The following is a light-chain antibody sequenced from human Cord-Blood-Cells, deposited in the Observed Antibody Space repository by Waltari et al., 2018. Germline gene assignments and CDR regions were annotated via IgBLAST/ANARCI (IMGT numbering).Light chain of an antibody. CDR2: SNR. V-gene: IGLV1-44*01. CDR1: SSNIGSNT. Sequence: QSVLTQPPSASGTPGQRVTIPCSGSSSNIGSNTVNWYQQLPGTAPKLLIHSNRQRPAGVPGRFSRAKSGTAASLAISGLQSEDEADYYCAAWDDSLNGGVFGGGTKLTVL. J-gene: IGLJ2*01. CDR3: AAWDDSLNGGV.